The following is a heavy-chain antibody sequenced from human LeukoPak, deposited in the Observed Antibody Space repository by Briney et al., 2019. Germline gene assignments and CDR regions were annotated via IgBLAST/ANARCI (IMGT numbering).Heavy chain of an antibody. J-gene: IGHJ4*02. D-gene: IGHD6-13*01. V-gene: IGHV4-38-2*02. CDR2: IYHSGST. CDR1: YYSISRGHY. Sequence: SETLSLTCTVSYYSISRGHYWGWIRQPPGKGLEWIGSIYHSGSTYYNPSLKSRVTISIDTSKNQFSLKLNSVTAADAAVYYCARGHHVSSSYVPSDYWGQGTLVTVSS. CDR3: ARGHHVSSSYVPSDY.